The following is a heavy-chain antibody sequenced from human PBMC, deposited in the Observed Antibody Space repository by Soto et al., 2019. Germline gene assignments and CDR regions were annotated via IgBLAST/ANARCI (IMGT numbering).Heavy chain of an antibody. Sequence: QVQLQESGPRLVKPSGTLSLTCAVSGGSISSGRWWTWVRQTPGQGLEWLGEIYHSGNTDYNPSRKSRVGLSVDRPKSQVSLNLASVTAADTAVYYCSTRRGRLYGWDVWGQGTTVTVSS. V-gene: IGHV4-4*02. D-gene: IGHD1-1*01. CDR1: GGSISSGRW. CDR3: STRRGRLYGWDV. CDR2: IYHSGNT. J-gene: IGHJ6*02.